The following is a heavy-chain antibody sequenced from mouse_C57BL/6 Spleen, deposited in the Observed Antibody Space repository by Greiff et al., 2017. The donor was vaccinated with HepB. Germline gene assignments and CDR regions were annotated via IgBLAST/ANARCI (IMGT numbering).Heavy chain of an antibody. D-gene: IGHD1-1*01. Sequence: QVQLKESGPELVKPGASVKLSCKASGYTFTSYDINWVKQRPGQGLEWIGWIYPRDGSTKNNEKFKGKATLTVDPSSSTAYMELHSLTSEDSAVYFCAVGGTTVVATGFDYWGQSTTLTVSS. V-gene: IGHV1-85*01. CDR1: GYTFTSYD. J-gene: IGHJ2*01. CDR2: IYPRDGST. CDR3: AVGGTTVVATGFDY.